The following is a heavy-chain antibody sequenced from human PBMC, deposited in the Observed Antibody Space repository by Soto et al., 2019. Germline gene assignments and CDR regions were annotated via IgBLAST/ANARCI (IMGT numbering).Heavy chain of an antibody. CDR1: GGTFSNYA. Sequence: QVQLEQSGAEVKKPGSSLKVSCKATGGTFSNYAISWVRQAPGQGLEWMAGIIPVYGTPSYAQRSQDRVTILAEESPTPAYMEVHSIRPEDTAIYYCSIVTAYGMDVWGPGTTVIVSS. V-gene: IGHV1-69*01. J-gene: IGHJ6*02. CDR3: SIVTAYGMDV. D-gene: IGHD2-15*01. CDR2: IIPVYGTP.